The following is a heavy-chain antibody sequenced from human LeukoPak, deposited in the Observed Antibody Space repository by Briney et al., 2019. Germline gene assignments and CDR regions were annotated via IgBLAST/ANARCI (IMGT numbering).Heavy chain of an antibody. D-gene: IGHD3-22*01. CDR1: GYSFTTHW. J-gene: IGHJ5*02. Sequence: GESLKISCQGSGYSFTTHWIGWVRQMPGKGLEWMGIIYPGDSDTRYSPSFQGQVTISADKSISTAYLQWSSLKASDTAMYYCARTPHYYDSSGYSWGQGTLVTVSS. CDR3: ARTPHYYDSSGYS. V-gene: IGHV5-51*01. CDR2: IYPGDSDT.